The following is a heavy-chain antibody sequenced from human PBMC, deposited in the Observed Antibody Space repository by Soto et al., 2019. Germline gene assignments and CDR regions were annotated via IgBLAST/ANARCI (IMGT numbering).Heavy chain of an antibody. V-gene: IGHV3-9*01. Sequence: GGSLRLSCAASGFTFDDYAMHWVRQAPGKGLEWVSGISWNSGSIGYADSVKGRFTISRDNAKNSLYLQMNSLRAEDTALYYCAKDMGSGYYYYFDYWGQGTLVTVSS. J-gene: IGHJ4*02. D-gene: IGHD3-22*01. CDR3: AKDMGSGYYYYFDY. CDR1: GFTFDDYA. CDR2: ISWNSGSI.